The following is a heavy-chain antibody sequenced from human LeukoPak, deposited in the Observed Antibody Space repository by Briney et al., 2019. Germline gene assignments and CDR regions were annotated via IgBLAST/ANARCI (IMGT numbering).Heavy chain of an antibody. V-gene: IGHV1-69*13. J-gene: IGHJ5*02. CDR1: GGTFSNYA. Sequence: SVKVSCKASGGTFSNYAISWVRQAPGQGLEWMGGIIPIFGTANYAQKFQGRVTITADESTSTAYMELSSLRSEDTAVYYCARSPRFIAAAAPNWFDPWGQGTLVTVSS. CDR3: ARSPRFIAAAAPNWFDP. D-gene: IGHD6-13*01. CDR2: IIPIFGTA.